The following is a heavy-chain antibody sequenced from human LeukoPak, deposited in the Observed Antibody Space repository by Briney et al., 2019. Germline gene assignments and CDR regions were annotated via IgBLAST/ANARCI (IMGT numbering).Heavy chain of an antibody. J-gene: IGHJ4*02. CDR3: AAGGTVAGTGY. CDR1: GFTFSSYG. V-gene: IGHV3-30*03. CDR2: ISYDGSK. D-gene: IGHD6-19*01. Sequence: PGGPLRLSCAASGFTFSSYGMHWVRQAPGEGLEWVAVISYDGSKYYADSVKGRFTISRDNSKNTLYLQMNSLRAEDTAVYYCAAGGTVAGTGYWGQGTLVTVSS.